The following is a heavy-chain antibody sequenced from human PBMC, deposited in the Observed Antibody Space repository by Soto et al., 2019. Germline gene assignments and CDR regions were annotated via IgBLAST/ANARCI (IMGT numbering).Heavy chain of an antibody. V-gene: IGHV3-73*02. J-gene: IGHJ5*02. CDR2: IRTRADDYAT. CDR3: ASFRA. Sequence: EVHLVVSGGGFVQPGESLNLSCTASGFSFSDFPIDWVRQAPGKGLEWVGRIRTRADDYATTYGESVKVASTISRDDSKNTAYLQMDSLKTDDTAVYYCASFRAWGQGTLVTVSS. CDR1: GFSFSDFP.